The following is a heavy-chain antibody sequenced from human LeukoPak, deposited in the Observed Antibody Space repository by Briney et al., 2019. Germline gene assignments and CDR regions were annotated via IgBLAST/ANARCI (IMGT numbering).Heavy chain of an antibody. J-gene: IGHJ4*02. Sequence: ASVKVSCKASGYTFTSYYMHWVRQAPGRGLEWMGIINPSGGSTSYAQKFQGRVTITADESTSTAYMELSSLRSEDTAVYYCARAPDDSSGYYYGDYFDYWGQGTLVTVSS. CDR3: ARAPDDSSGYYYGDYFDY. D-gene: IGHD3-22*01. V-gene: IGHV1-46*01. CDR1: GYTFTSYY. CDR2: INPSGGST.